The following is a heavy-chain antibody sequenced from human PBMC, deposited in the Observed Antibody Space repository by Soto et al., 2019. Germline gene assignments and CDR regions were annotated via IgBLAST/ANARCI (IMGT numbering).Heavy chain of an antibody. D-gene: IGHD3-16*01. CDR2: IYWDDDK. J-gene: IGHJ5*02. V-gene: IGHV2-5*04. CDR1: GFSLTTSGVG. CDR3: VHVKLYGLTGSYALGFEP. Sequence: QITLKESGPTLLKPTQTLTLTCTFSGFSLTTSGVGVGWIRQPPGKALEWLAVIYWDDDKRYSPALKSRLTITKDTSKNQGVLRMTTVDPVDTGTYFCVHVKLYGLTGSYALGFEPWGQGTLVTVSS.